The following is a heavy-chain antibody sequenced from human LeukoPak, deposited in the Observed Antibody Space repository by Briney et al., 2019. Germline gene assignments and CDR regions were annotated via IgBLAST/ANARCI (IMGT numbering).Heavy chain of an antibody. CDR2: IKEDGSIE. V-gene: IGHV3-7*01. Sequence: PGGSRRLSCAAPGSTFSTYWMSWVRQAPGKGPEWVANIKEDGSIEDYVDSVRGRFTVSRDNAKNSLYLQMNSLRVEDTAVYYCVSQQLAPPWGQGTPVTVSS. J-gene: IGHJ5*02. CDR1: GSTFSTYW. CDR3: VSQQLAPP. D-gene: IGHD5-24*01.